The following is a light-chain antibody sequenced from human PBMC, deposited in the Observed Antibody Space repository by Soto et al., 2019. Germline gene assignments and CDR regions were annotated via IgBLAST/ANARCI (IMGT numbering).Light chain of an antibody. CDR3: QQYNNWPPYT. V-gene: IGKV3-15*01. CDR1: QSISGD. Sequence: EIVMTQYPATLSVSPGERATLSCRASQSISGDLAWYQQKPGQAPRLLIYGASTRATGIPARFSGSGSGTEFTLTISSLQSEDFAVYYCQQYNNWPPYTFGQGTKVDIK. J-gene: IGKJ2*01. CDR2: GAS.